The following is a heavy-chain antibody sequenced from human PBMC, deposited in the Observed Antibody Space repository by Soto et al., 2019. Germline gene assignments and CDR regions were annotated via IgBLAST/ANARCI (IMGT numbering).Heavy chain of an antibody. CDR3: RFSGYDSYYFDY. V-gene: IGHV4-34*01. CDR2: INHSGST. D-gene: IGHD5-12*01. Sequence: SETLSLTCAVYGGSFSGYYWSWIRQPPGKGLEWIGEINHSGSTNYNPSLKSRVTISVDTSKNQFSLKLSSVTAADTAVYYCRFSGYDSYYFDYWGQGTLVTVSS. J-gene: IGHJ4*02. CDR1: GGSFSGYY.